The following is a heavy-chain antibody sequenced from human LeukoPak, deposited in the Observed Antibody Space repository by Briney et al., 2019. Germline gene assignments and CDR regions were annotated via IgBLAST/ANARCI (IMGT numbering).Heavy chain of an antibody. V-gene: IGHV3-11*04. Sequence: GGSLRLSCAASGFTFSDYYMSWIRQAPGKGLEWVSYISSSGSTIYYADSVKGRFTISRDNAKNTLYLQMSSLRAEDTAVYYCAREFRKSVGWYFDLWGRGTLVTVSS. CDR1: GFTFSDYY. CDR2: ISSSGSTI. J-gene: IGHJ2*01. CDR3: AREFRKSVGWYFDL.